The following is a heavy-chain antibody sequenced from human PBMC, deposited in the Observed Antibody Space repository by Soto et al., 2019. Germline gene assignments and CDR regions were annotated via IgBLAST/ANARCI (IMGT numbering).Heavy chain of an antibody. CDR1: GFTLGSYG. D-gene: IGHD6-19*01. CDR3: ASLWGIAVAGTGYYYGMDV. Sequence: HPGGSLRLSCAASGFTLGSYGMHWVRQAPGKGLEWVAVIWYDGSNKYYEDSVKGRFTISRDNSKNTLYLQMNSLRAEDTAVYYCASLWGIAVAGTGYYYGMDVWGQGTTVTVSS. CDR2: IWYDGSNK. V-gene: IGHV3-33*01. J-gene: IGHJ6*02.